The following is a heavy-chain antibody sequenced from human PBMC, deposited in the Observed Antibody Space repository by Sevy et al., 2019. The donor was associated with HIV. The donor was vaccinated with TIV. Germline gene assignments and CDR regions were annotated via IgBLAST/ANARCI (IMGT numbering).Heavy chain of an antibody. CDR1: GGTFSSYA. D-gene: IGHD1-26*01. CDR3: ARFLEVGATGYNWFDP. CDR2: IIPIFGTA. Sequence: ASVKVSCKASGGTFSSYAISWVRQAPGQGLEWMGGIIPIFGTANYAQKFQGRVTITADESTSTAYMELSSLRSEDTAVYYCARFLEVGATGYNWFDPWGQGTLVTVSS. J-gene: IGHJ5*02. V-gene: IGHV1-69*13.